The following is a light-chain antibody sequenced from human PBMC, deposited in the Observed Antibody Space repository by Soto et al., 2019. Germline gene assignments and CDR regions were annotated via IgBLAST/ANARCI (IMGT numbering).Light chain of an antibody. Sequence: DIQMTQSPSSVSASVGDRVTIACRAGQSVRSYLNWYQQKPGKAPNLLIYASSTLQSGVPSRFSGGGSGPDFTLTIRSLQPEDFATYYGQQSYTSPLTFGGGTKVEI. V-gene: IGKV1-39*01. CDR2: ASS. CDR3: QQSYTSPLT. J-gene: IGKJ4*01. CDR1: QSVRSY.